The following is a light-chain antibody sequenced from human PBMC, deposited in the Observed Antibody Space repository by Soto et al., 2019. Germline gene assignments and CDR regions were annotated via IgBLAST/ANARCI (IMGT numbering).Light chain of an antibody. CDR3: QQYGSSAPIT. CDR2: GAS. J-gene: IGKJ5*01. CDR1: QSVRNNN. Sequence: IVISQSPATLSVSTGERATLSCRASQSVRNNNLNWYQQKAGQAPRLLIYGASIRATGIPDRFSGSGSGTDFTLTISRLEHEDFALYFCQQYGSSAPITFGHVGLLEI. V-gene: IGKV3-20*01.